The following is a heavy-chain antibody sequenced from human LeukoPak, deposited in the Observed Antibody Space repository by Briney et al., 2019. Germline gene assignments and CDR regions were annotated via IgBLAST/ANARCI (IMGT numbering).Heavy chain of an antibody. CDR1: GFTFSSYS. CDR3: AKSPGVRSSWYRAVDY. CDR2: ISYDGSNK. D-gene: IGHD6-13*01. J-gene: IGHJ4*02. V-gene: IGHV3-30*18. Sequence: PGGSLRLSCAASGFTFSSYSMNWVRQAPGKGLEWVAVISYDGSNKYYADSVKGRFTISRDNSKNTLYLQMNSLRAEDTAVYYCAKSPGVRSSWYRAVDYWGQGTLVTVSS.